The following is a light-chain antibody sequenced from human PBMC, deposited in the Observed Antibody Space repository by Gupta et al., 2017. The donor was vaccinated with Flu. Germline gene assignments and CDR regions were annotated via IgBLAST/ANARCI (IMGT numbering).Light chain of an antibody. Sequence: DIQMTQSPSTLSASVGDRVTITCRANQSISSWLAWYQQKPGKAPNLLIYKASRLQSGVPSRFSGSGSGTEFTLTISSLQPSDFAAYYCQQYDSYPWTFGRGTKVEIK. CDR3: QQYDSYPWT. CDR2: KAS. CDR1: QSISSW. J-gene: IGKJ1*01. V-gene: IGKV1-5*03.